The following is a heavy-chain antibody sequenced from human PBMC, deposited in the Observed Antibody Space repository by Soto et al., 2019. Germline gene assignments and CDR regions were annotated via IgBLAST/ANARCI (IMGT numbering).Heavy chain of an antibody. CDR1: GYTFTAYG. J-gene: IGHJ4*02. V-gene: IGHV1-18*04. Sequence: QVQLVQSGAEVRKPGASVKVSCKSSGYTFTAYGLSWVRQAPGQGLEWMGWISGNNVDTKYAQRFQGRVTMTTDTSTSTAYRELRSLRSDDTAVYYCARRMGRFLQWLFDYWGQGTLVTVSS. CDR2: ISGNNVDT. D-gene: IGHD3-3*01. CDR3: ARRMGRFLQWLFDY.